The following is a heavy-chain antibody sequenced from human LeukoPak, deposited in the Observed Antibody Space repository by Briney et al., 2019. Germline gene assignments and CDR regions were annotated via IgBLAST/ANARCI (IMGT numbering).Heavy chain of an antibody. CDR3: AKDVVVVVAASILFDY. CDR1: GFTFSSYG. J-gene: IGHJ4*02. D-gene: IGHD2-15*01. CDR2: IRYDGSNK. Sequence: PGGSLRLSCAASGFTFSSYGMHWVRQAPGKGLEWVAFIRYDGSNKYYADSVKGRFTISRDNSKNTLYLQMNSLRAEDTAVYYCAKDVVVVVAASILFDYWGQGTLVTVSS. V-gene: IGHV3-30*02.